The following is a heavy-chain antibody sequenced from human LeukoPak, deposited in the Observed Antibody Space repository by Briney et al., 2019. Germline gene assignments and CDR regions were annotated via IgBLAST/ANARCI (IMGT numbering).Heavy chain of an antibody. D-gene: IGHD5-18*01. CDR1: RFTFRSYA. Sequence: GGSLRLSCAASRFTFRSYAMSWARQAPGKGLEWVSAISGSGGSTYYADSVKGRFTISRDNSKNTLYLQMNSLRAEDTAVYYCAKDLEYSYGYFDYWGQGTLVTVSS. J-gene: IGHJ4*02. V-gene: IGHV3-23*01. CDR3: AKDLEYSYGYFDY. CDR2: ISGSGGST.